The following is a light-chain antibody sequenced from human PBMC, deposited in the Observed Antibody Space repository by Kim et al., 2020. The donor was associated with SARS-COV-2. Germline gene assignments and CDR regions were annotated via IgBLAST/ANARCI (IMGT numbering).Light chain of an antibody. CDR3: QHYNSYPYT. J-gene: IGKJ2*01. CDR2: KAS. V-gene: IGKV1-5*03. Sequence: DIQMTQSPSTLSASVGDRVTITCRASQDIETWLAWYQQKPGKAPKLLIYKASRLNSGVPSRFSGSGSVTEFTLTISGLQPDDFAMYYCQHYNSYPYTFGQGTKLEI. CDR1: QDIETW.